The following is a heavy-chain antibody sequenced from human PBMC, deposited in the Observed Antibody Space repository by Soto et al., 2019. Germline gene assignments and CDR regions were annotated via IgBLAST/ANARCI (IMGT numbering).Heavy chain of an antibody. CDR1: GFTFNTYL. CDR3: ARDTSNSFDY. V-gene: IGHV1-18*01. CDR2: ISPYNGNT. D-gene: IGHD2-2*01. Sequence: HVQLLQSGGELKKPGASVKVSCNTSGFTFNTYLISWVRQAPGQGLEWMGWISPYNGNTKYGEKFQGRVTMTTDTITSTAYMELRNLRIDDTAVYYCARDTSNSFDYCGQGTLVTVSS. J-gene: IGHJ4*02.